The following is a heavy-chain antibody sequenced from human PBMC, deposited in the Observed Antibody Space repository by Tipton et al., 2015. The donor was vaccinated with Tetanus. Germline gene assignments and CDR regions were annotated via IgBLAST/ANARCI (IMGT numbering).Heavy chain of an antibody. J-gene: IGHJ4*02. CDR1: GGSISGSSYY. CDR3: ARGMVSWGIFPY. V-gene: IGHV4-39*07. CDR2: FFYSGST. D-gene: IGHD2-8*01. Sequence: TLSLTCTVSGGSISGSSYYWGWIRQPPGKGLEWIGSFFYSGSTYYHPSLKSRVTISVDTSKNQFSLKPSSVTAADTAVYYCARGMVSWGIFPYWGQGTLVTVSS.